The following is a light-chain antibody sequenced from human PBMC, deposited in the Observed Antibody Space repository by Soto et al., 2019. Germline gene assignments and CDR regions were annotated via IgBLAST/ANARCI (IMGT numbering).Light chain of an antibody. V-gene: IGLV2-14*03. Sequence: QSVLTQPASVSGSPGQSTTISCTGASSDVGGFDHVSWYQQHPGKVPRLLIYDVSSRPSGVSDRFSGSKFGNTASLTISGLQAEDEADYYCNSFTTTNTYVFGTGTKVTVL. CDR3: NSFTTTNTYV. CDR2: DVS. CDR1: SSDVGGFDH. J-gene: IGLJ1*01.